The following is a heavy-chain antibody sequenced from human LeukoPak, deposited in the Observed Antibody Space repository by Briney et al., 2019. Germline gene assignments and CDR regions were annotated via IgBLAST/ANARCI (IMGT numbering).Heavy chain of an antibody. V-gene: IGHV4-59*01. J-gene: IGHJ3*02. Sequence: SETLSLTCTVSGGSISSYYWSWIRQPAGKGLEWIAYISYSGRTNYNPSLKSRVTISVDTSKNQFSLKLSSVTAADTAVYYCARDVPVETSDAFDIWGQGTMVTVSS. CDR2: ISYSGRT. D-gene: IGHD5-24*01. CDR1: GGSISSYY. CDR3: ARDVPVETSDAFDI.